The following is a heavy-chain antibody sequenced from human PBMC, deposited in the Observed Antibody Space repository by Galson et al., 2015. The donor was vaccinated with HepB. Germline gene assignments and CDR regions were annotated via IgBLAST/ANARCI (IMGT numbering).Heavy chain of an antibody. CDR2: IYPGDSDT. CDR1: GYSFTSYW. V-gene: IGHV5-51*03. Sequence: QSGAEVKKPGESLKISCKGSGYSFTSYWIGWVRQMPGKGLEWMGIIYPGDSDTRYSPSVQGQVTISADKSISTPYLQWSSLKVSDTAMYYCARTMNLDNGVVPAAMGFDYWGQGTLVTVSS. CDR3: ARTMNLDNGVVPAAMGFDY. D-gene: IGHD2-2*01. J-gene: IGHJ4*02.